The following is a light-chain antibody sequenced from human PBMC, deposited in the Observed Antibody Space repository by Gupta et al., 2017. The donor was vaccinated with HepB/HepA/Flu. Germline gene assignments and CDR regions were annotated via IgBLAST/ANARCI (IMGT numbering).Light chain of an antibody. CDR2: VNSDGSH. V-gene: IGLV4-69*01. Sequence: QLLLTQSPSASASLGASVKLTCTLSSGHSDYAIAWHQQQPDRGPRYLMTVNSDGSHIKGDGIPDRFSGSSSGAERYLTISSLQSEDEADYYCQTWGTGTLVFGGGTKLTVL. CDR3: QTWGTGTLV. CDR1: SGHSDYA. J-gene: IGLJ2*01.